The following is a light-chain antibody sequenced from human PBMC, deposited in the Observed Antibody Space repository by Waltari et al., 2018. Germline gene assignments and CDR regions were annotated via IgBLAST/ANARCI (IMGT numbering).Light chain of an antibody. CDR1: SSDVGAYDY. V-gene: IGLV2-14*03. CDR2: DVS. CDR3: SSYTASRHYV. J-gene: IGLJ1*01. Sequence: QSALTQPASVSGSPGQSITISCTGTSSDVGAYDYVSWYQQYPGKAPQLVIHDVSSRPAGTSGRFSGSKSGNTASLIISGLQADDEADYYCSSYTASRHYVFGTGTKVTVL.